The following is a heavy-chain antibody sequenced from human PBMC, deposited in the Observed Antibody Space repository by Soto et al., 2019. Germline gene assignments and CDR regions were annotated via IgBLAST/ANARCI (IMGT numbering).Heavy chain of an antibody. CDR1: ADSFSSYG. D-gene: IGHD3-3*01. Sequence: QVQLVQSGAEVKEPGSAVKVSCEAPADSFSSYGISWVRQAPGQGLEWMGGIIPIFGTTNYAEKFQGRVTRTAYESTNTASMELCSLRSEDTALYYCARVFPDGWVEPGVVRGYLDTWGRGTLVTVSS. CDR2: IIPIFGTT. J-gene: IGHJ4*02. CDR3: ARVFPDGWVEPGVVRGYLDT. V-gene: IGHV1-69*01.